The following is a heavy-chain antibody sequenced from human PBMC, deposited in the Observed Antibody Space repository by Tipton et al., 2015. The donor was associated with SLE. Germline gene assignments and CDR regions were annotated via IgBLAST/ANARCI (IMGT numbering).Heavy chain of an antibody. CDR3: ARQTGAVYAKYRDV. V-gene: IGHV4-61*09. D-gene: IGHD2-8*01. Sequence: TLSLTCTVSGGSISSGSYYWSWIRQPAGKGLEWIGYIYTSGSTNYNPSLQSRVTISVDTSKNQFSLKLSSVTAADTAVYYCARQTGAVYAKYRDVWGKGTTVTVSS. CDR1: GGSISSGSYY. CDR2: IYTSGST. J-gene: IGHJ6*03.